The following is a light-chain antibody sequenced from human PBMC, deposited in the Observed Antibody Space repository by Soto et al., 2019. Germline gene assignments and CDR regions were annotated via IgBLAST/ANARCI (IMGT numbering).Light chain of an antibody. J-gene: IGKJ1*01. CDR2: GAS. Sequence: EIVLTQSPGSLSLSPGERATLSCRASQSVPRTYLAWYQQKLGQTPSLIIYGASTRATGIPERFSGSGAGTECTRTISRLEPEDFAVDDCQQYGSSHWTFGQGTKVDIK. CDR1: QSVPRTY. CDR3: QQYGSSHWT. V-gene: IGKV3-20*01.